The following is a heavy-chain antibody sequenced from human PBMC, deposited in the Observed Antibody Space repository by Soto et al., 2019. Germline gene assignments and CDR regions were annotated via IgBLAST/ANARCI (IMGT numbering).Heavy chain of an antibody. D-gene: IGHD1-20*01. V-gene: IGHV3-33*01. CDR2: IWYDGSYK. CDR1: GFSFSTYG. Sequence: QVQLVESGGGVVQPGRSLRLSCLASGFSFSTYGMHWVRQAPGKGLEWVALIWYDGSYKYYADSVKGRFTISRDNSKNTVFLQMNNLRADDTALYFCASGSVGITGTTIVNGREDYWGQGTLVTASS. J-gene: IGHJ4*02. CDR3: ASGSVGITGTTIVNGREDY.